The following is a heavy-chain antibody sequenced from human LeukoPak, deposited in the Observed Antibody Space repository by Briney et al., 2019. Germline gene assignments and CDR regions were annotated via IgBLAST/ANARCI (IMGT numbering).Heavy chain of an antibody. CDR2: ISAYNGNT. CDR1: GYTFTSYG. CDR3: ARASDDILTGYFDY. Sequence: ASAKVSCKAFGYTFTSYGISWVRQAPGQGLEWMGWISAYNGNTNYAQKLQGRVTMTTDTSTSTAYMELRSLRSDDTAVYYCARASDDILTGYFDYWGQGTLVTVSS. D-gene: IGHD3-9*01. J-gene: IGHJ4*02. V-gene: IGHV1-18*01.